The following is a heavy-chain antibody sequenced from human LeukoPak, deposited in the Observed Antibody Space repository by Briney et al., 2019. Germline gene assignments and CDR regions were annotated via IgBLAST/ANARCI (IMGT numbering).Heavy chain of an antibody. D-gene: IGHD3-22*01. CDR3: AKVIWTRYYYDSSGYPAFDY. J-gene: IGHJ4*02. Sequence: GGSLRLSCAASGFTFSNYAMHWVRQAPGKGLEWVSTISGGGAGTYYADSVKGRFTISRDNSKNTLYLQMNSLRADDTAVYYCAKVIWTRYYYDSSGYPAFDYWGQGTLVTVSS. V-gene: IGHV3-23*01. CDR2: ISGGGAGT. CDR1: GFTFSNYA.